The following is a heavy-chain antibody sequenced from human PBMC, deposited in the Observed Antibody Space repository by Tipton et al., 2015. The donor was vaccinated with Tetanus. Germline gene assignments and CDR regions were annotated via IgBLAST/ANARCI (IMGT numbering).Heavy chain of an antibody. CDR1: GYSFTSYW. CDR3: ARAYYYDSSGYYGGRIYEYFQH. CDR2: IYPGDSDT. J-gene: IGHJ1*01. Sequence: QLVQSGAEVKRPGESLKISCKGSGYSFTSYWIGWVRQMPGKGLEWMGIIYPGDSDTRYSPSFQGQVTISADKSISTAYLQWSSLKASDTAMYYCARAYYYDSSGYYGGRIYEYFQHWGQGTLVTVSS. D-gene: IGHD3-22*01. V-gene: IGHV5-51*01.